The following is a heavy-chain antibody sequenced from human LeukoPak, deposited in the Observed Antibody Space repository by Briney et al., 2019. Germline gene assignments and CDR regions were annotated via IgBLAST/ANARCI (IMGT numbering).Heavy chain of an antibody. CDR3: ARQPRGHTSWGTQAHAFDI. V-gene: IGHV4-30-4*02. D-gene: IGHD1-7*01. CDR1: GGSISSGDYY. J-gene: IGHJ3*02. CDR2: IYYSGST. Sequence: SETLSLTCTVSGGSISSGDYYWSWIRQPPGKGLEWIGYIYYSGSTYYNPSLKSRVTISVDTSKNQFSLKLSSVTAADTAVYYCARQPRGHTSWGTQAHAFDIWGQGTMVTVSS.